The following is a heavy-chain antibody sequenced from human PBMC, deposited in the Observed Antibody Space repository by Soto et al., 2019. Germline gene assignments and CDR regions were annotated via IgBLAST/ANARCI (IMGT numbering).Heavy chain of an antibody. CDR2: IKGSHAGGTT. V-gene: IGHV3-15*01. J-gene: IGHJ4*02. D-gene: IGHD1-26*01. Sequence: EVQLVESGGGLVEPGGSIRLSCVASGFTFSRAYMTWVRQAPGKGLEWVGRIKGSHAGGTTDYATSVEGRFTISRDDSKNPLYLQLTSLKTEDTSLYYCATEGGYPRSNFYGAYWGQGTLVTVSS. CDR3: ATEGGYPRSNFYGAY. CDR1: GFTFSRAY.